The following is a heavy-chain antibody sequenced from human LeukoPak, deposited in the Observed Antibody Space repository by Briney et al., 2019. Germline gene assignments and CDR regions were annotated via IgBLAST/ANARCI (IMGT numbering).Heavy chain of an antibody. CDR2: IYYSGST. V-gene: IGHV4-39*01. D-gene: IGHD3-10*01. CDR1: GGSISSSSYY. CDR3: ARLFYYGSGSYYGAWDY. J-gene: IGHJ4*02. Sequence: PETLSLTCTASGGSISSSSYYWGWIRQPPGKGLEWIGSIYYSGSTYYNPSLKSRVTISVDTSKNQFSLKLSSVTAADTAVYYCARLFYYGSGSYYGAWDYWGQGTLVTVSS.